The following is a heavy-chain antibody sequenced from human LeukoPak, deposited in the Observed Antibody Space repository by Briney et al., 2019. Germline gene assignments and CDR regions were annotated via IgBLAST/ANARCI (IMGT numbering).Heavy chain of an antibody. J-gene: IGHJ6*04. V-gene: IGHV1-69*01. CDR3: ARSIVVVVAAGAYYYYGMDV. Sequence: SVKVSCKASGGTFSSYAISWVRQAPEQGLEWMGGIIPIFGTANYAQKFQGRVTITADESTSTAYMELSSLRSEDTAVYYCARSIVVVVAAGAYYYYGMDVWGKGTTVTVSS. CDR2: IIPIFGTA. CDR1: GGTFSSYA. D-gene: IGHD2-15*01.